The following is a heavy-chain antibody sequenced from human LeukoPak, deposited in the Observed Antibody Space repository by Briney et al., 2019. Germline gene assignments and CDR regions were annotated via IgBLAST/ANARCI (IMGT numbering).Heavy chain of an antibody. CDR3: ARASNRNIDYAFDI. V-gene: IGHV4-59*01. CDR2: IYYSGNT. J-gene: IGHJ3*02. Sequence: PSETLSLICTVSGGSINIYYWSWIRQPPGKGLEWIGYIYYSGNTNYNPSLKSRVTISVDTSRNQFSLNLSSVTAADTAVYYCARASNRNIDYAFDIWGHGTMVTVSS. CDR1: GGSINIYY. D-gene: IGHD2/OR15-2a*01.